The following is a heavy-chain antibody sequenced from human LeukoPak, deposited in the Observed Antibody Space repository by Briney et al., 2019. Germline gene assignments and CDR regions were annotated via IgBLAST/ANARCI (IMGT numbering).Heavy chain of an antibody. D-gene: IGHD3-10*01. CDR3: ARGVYYHDSGSSNWFDP. CDR1: GYTFTGYY. Sequence: ASVKVSCKASGYTFTGYYMHWVRQAPGQGLEWMGWINPNTGGTDYAQKFQGRVTMTRDTSNSTAYMELSRLRSDDTAIYHCARGVYYHDSGSSNWFDPWGQGTLVTVSS. J-gene: IGHJ5*02. CDR2: INPNTGGT. V-gene: IGHV1-2*02.